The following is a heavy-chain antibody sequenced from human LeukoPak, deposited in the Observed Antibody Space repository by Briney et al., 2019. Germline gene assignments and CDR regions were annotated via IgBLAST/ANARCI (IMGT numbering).Heavy chain of an antibody. CDR3: ASESVVRVLDY. D-gene: IGHD3-10*01. V-gene: IGHV3-48*02. CDR2: ISRDSSTI. J-gene: IGHJ4*02. Sequence: PGGSLRLSCAASGFTFSSYGMHWVRQARGKGLEGVSYISRDSSTILYADSVKGRFTISRDNAKSSLYAHMNSLRDENTAVYYSASESVVRVLDYWGQGPLVPVSS. CDR1: GFTFSSYG.